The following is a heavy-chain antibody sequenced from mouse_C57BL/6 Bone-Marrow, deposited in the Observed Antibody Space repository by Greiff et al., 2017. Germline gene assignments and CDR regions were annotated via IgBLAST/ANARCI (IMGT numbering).Heavy chain of an antibody. CDR2: IYPGSGST. CDR1: GYTFTSYW. J-gene: IGHJ1*03. D-gene: IGHD2-5*01. V-gene: IGHV1-55*01. Sequence: QVQLQQSGAELVKPGASVKMSCKASGYTFTSYWITWVKQRPGQGLEWIGDIYPGSGSTNYNEKFKSKATLTVDTSSSTAYMQISSLTSEDSAVYYCARPYYSNYWYVDVWGTGTTVTVSS. CDR3: ARPYYSNYWYVDV.